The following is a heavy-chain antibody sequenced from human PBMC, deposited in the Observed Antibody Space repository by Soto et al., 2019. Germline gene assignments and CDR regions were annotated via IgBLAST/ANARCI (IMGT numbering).Heavy chain of an antibody. D-gene: IGHD2-15*01. V-gene: IGHV3-23*01. J-gene: IGHJ3*02. CDR2: ISGSGGST. Sequence: EVQLLESGGGLVQPGGSLRLSCAASGFTFSSYAMSWVRQAPGKGLEWVSAISGSGGSTYYADSVKGRFTISRDNSKNTLYLQMNSLRAEDTAVYYCAKVRSQYCSGGSCYAGAFDIWGQGTMVTVSS. CDR1: GFTFSSYA. CDR3: AKVRSQYCSGGSCYAGAFDI.